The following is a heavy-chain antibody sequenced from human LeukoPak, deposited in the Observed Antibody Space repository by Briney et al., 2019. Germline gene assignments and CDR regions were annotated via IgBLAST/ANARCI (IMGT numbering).Heavy chain of an antibody. J-gene: IGHJ6*03. Sequence: GASVKVSCKASGYTFTGYYTHWVRQAPGQGLEWMGWINPNSGGTNYAQKFQGRVTMTRDTSISTAYMELSRLRSDDTAVYYCAKDPNFYYCMDVWGKGTTVTISS. V-gene: IGHV1-2*02. CDR2: INPNSGGT. CDR1: GYTFTGYY. CDR3: AKDPNFYYCMDV.